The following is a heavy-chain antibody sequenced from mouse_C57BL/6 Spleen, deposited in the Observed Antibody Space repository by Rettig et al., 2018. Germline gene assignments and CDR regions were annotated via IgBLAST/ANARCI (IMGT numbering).Heavy chain of an antibody. V-gene: IGHV1-78*01. J-gene: IGHJ2*01. CDR3: ARYAPYYFDY. Sequence: QVQLQQSDAELVKPGASVKISCKVSGYTFTDHTVHWMKQRPEQGLEWIGYIYPRDGSIKYNEKFKGKAILTADKSSTTAYMQLNSLTAEDSAVYFCARYAPYYFDYWGQGTTLTVSS. CDR2: IYPRDGSI. CDR1: GYTFTDHT.